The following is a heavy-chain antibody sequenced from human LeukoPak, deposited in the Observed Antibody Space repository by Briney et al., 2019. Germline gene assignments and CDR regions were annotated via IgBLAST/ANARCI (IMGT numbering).Heavy chain of an antibody. CDR2: IRSDGSDT. D-gene: IGHD2/OR15-2a*01. Sequence: GGSLRLSCAASGFTFSTYSMNWVRQAPGEGLVWVSRIRSDGSDTRYAESVKGRFTISRDNAKNTLYLQMNSLRAEDTAVYYCARDWFHAIDYWGQGTLVTVSS. J-gene: IGHJ4*02. V-gene: IGHV3-74*01. CDR3: ARDWFHAIDY. CDR1: GFTFSTYS.